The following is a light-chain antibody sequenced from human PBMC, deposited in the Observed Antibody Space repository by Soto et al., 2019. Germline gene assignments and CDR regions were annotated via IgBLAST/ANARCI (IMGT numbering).Light chain of an antibody. Sequence: EIVMTQSPATLSVSPGERATLSCRASQSVSSNLAWYQHKPGQAPRLLIYGASTRATGIPARFSGSGSGTEFALTISSLQSEDCAVYYFQQYNTWPPLTFCGGTKVEIK. CDR3: QQYNTWPPLT. CDR1: QSVSSN. V-gene: IGKV3-15*01. CDR2: GAS. J-gene: IGKJ4*01.